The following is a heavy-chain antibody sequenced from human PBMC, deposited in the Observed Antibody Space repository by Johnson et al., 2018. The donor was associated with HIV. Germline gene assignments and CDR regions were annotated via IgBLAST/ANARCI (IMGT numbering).Heavy chain of an antibody. J-gene: IGHJ3*02. D-gene: IGHD1-1*01. CDR2: IKQDGSEK. CDR3: ARGDGVTSAFDI. V-gene: IGHV3-7*02. CDR1: GFTINNYW. Sequence: VQLVESGGGLVQPGGSLRLSCAASGFTINNYWMSWVRQAPGKGLEWVANIKQDGSEKYSVDSVRGRFTISRDNAKNSLYLQMSSLRTEDTAVYYCARGDGVTSAFDIWGQGTVVTVSS.